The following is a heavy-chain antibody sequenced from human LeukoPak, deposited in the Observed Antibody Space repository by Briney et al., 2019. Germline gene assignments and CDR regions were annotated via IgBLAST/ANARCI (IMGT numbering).Heavy chain of an antibody. CDR2: IYTRGST. D-gene: IGHD3-10*01. Sequence: PSETLSLTCAVYGGSFSGYYWSWIRQPAGKGLEWIGRIYTRGSTNYNPSLTSRVTMSVDTSKNQFSLKLSSVTAADTAVYYCATDGMVRGPDAWFDSWGQGTLVTVSS. V-gene: IGHV4-4*07. CDR3: ATDGMVRGPDAWFDS. J-gene: IGHJ5*01. CDR1: GGSFSGYY.